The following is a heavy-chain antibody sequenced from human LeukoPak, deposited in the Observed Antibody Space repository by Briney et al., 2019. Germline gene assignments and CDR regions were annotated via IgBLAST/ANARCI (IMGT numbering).Heavy chain of an antibody. J-gene: IGHJ4*02. CDR1: GFTFSSYG. V-gene: IGHV3-30*02. CDR3: ANFAFGSGSSGRRNY. CDR2: IRYDGSNK. Sequence: GGSLRLSCAASGFTFSSYGVHWVRQAPGKGLEWVAFIRYDGSNKYYADSVKGRFTISRDNSKNTLYLQMNSLRAGDTAVYYCANFAFGSGSSGRRNYWGQGTLVTVSS. D-gene: IGHD3-10*01.